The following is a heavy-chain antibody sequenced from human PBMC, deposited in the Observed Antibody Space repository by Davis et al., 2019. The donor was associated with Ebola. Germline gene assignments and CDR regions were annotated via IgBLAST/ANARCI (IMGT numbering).Heavy chain of an antibody. V-gene: IGHV3-48*03. J-gene: IGHJ4*02. D-gene: IGHD5-18*01. Sequence: PGGSLRLSCAASGFTFSSYEMNWVRQAPGKGLEWLSNIRSSGSPIYYADSVRGRFTISRDNAKNSLFLQMNRLRVEDTAVYYCARTLDSPFDSWGQGTLVTVSS. CDR2: IRSSGSPI. CDR3: ARTLDSPFDS. CDR1: GFTFSSYE.